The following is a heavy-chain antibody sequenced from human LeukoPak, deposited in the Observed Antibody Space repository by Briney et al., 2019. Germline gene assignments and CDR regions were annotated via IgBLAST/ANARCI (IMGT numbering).Heavy chain of an antibody. CDR1: GFTFSSYS. Sequence: GGSLRLSCAASGFTFSSYSMNWVRQAPAKGLEWVSSISSSSTYIYYADSVTGRFTISRDNAQNTLYLQMNSLRAEDTAVYYCARDLYYDSSGYPYYWGQGTLVTVSS. CDR2: ISSSSTYI. J-gene: IGHJ4*02. V-gene: IGHV3-21*01. D-gene: IGHD3-22*01. CDR3: ARDLYYDSSGYPYY.